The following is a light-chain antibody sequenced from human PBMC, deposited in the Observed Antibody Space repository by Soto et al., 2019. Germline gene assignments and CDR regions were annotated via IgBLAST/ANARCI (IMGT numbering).Light chain of an antibody. Sequence: DIQMTQSPSTLSASVGDRVVITCRASQTISQWLAWYQQKPGKAPRFLIYDASTLESGVPSRFSGSGSGTEFTLTISSLQPDDIATFYCQQYSRFPRTFGQGTKVDIK. V-gene: IGKV1-5*01. CDR3: QQYSRFPRT. CDR1: QTISQW. CDR2: DAS. J-gene: IGKJ1*01.